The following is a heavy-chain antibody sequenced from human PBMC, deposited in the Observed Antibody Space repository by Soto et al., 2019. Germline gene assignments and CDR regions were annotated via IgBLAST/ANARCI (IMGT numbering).Heavy chain of an antibody. CDR1: GYTFTTYG. V-gene: IGHV1-18*01. CDR2: ISGYNGHT. CDR3: AREGEMPYYYYGLDV. Sequence: GASVKVSCKASGYTFTTYGISWVRQAPGQGLEWMGWISGYNGHTKYAQKCQGRVTMTTDTSTSTVYMDLRSLRSDDTAVYYCAREGEMPYYYYGLDVWGQGTTVTVSS. J-gene: IGHJ6*02. D-gene: IGHD3-16*01.